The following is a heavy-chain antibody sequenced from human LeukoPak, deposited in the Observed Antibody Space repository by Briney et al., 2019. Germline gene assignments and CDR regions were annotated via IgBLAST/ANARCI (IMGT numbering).Heavy chain of an antibody. CDR3: ARDERYYYGSGSYRGPNWFDP. J-gene: IGHJ5*02. CDR2: IYTSGST. D-gene: IGHD3-10*01. CDR1: GGSISSGSYY. Sequence: PSQTLSLTCTVSGGSISSGSYYWSWIRQPAGKGLEWIGRIYTSGSTNYNPSLKSRVTISVDTSKNQFSLKLSSVTAADTAVYYCARDERYYYGSGSYRGPNWFDPWGQGTLVTVS. V-gene: IGHV4-61*02.